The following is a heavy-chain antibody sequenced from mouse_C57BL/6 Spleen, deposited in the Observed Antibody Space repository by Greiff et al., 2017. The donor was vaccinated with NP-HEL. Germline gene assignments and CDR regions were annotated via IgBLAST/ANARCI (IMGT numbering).Heavy chain of an antibody. V-gene: IGHV5-12*01. D-gene: IGHD1-1*01. J-gene: IGHJ4*01. CDR1: GFTFSDYY. CDR3: ARQITTVVATYYYAMDY. Sequence: EVQLVESGGGLVQPGGSLKLSCAASGFTFSDYYMYWVRQTPEKRLEWVAYISNGGGSTYYPDTVKGRFTISRDNAKNTLYLQMSRLKSEDTAMYYCARQITTVVATYYYAMDYWGQGTSVTVSS. CDR2: ISNGGGST.